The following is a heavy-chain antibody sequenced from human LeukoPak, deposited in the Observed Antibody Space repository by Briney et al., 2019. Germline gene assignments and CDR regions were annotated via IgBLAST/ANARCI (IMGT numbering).Heavy chain of an antibody. CDR1: GGSISSTTYY. Sequence: PSETLSLTCTVSGGSISSTTYYWAWIRQPPGKGLEWIGSLSYSGSTYYNPSLKSRLTISVDPSENHFSLKLSSVTAADTAIYYCARPRWGPLLGAFDIWGQGTVVTVSS. CDR3: ARPRWGPLLGAFDI. J-gene: IGHJ3*02. V-gene: IGHV4-39*02. D-gene: IGHD3-16*01. CDR2: LSYSGST.